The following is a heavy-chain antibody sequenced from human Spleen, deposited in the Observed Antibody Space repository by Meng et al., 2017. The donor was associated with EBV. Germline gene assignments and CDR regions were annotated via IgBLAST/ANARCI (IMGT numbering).Heavy chain of an antibody. V-gene: IGHV4-39*01. CDR2: VHYTGST. CDR1: GDAISSFYY. Sequence: RHLRESAPGQVNPSETLSLPCTGSGDAISSFYYWGWIRQPPGRGLEWIGSVHYTGSTYYSPSLKSRVTVSVDTSKNQFSLRLTSVTAADTAVYYCARGDRASMTTVTSLVYWGQGTLVTVSS. CDR3: ARGDRASMTTVTSLVY. D-gene: IGHD4-17*01. J-gene: IGHJ4*02.